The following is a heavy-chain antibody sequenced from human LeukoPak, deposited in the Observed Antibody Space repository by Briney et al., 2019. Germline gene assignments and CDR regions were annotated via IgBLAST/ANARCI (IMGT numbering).Heavy chain of an antibody. D-gene: IGHD6-19*01. CDR1: GGSISSGGYS. Sequence: SQTLSLTCAVSGGSISSGGYSWSWIRQPPGKGLEWIGYIYHSGSTYYNPSLKSRVTISVDTSKNQFSLKLSSVTAADTAVYYCARGYSSGLWDYWGQGILVTVSS. V-gene: IGHV4-30-2*01. CDR3: ARGYSSGLWDY. CDR2: IYHSGST. J-gene: IGHJ4*02.